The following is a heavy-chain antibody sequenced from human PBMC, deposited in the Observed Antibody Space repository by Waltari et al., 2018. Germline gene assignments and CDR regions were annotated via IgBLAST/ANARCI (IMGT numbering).Heavy chain of an antibody. CDR3: AKSGHDAFDI. Sequence: QVQLVESGGGVVQPGRSLRLSCAASGFTFSSYGMHWVRQAPGKGLEWVAVIWYDGSNKYYADSVKGRFTISRDNSKNTLYLQMNSLRAEDTAMYYCAKSGHDAFDIWGQGTMVTVSS. CDR2: IWYDGSNK. J-gene: IGHJ3*02. D-gene: IGHD3-3*01. CDR1: GFTFSSYG. V-gene: IGHV3-33*08.